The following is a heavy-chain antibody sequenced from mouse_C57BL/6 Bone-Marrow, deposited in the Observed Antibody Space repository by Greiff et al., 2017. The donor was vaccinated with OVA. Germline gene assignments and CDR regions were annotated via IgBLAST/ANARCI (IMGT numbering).Heavy chain of an antibody. V-gene: IGHV1-85*01. Sequence: QVQLKQSGPELVKPGASVKLSCKASGYTFTSYDINWVKQRPGQGLEWIGWIYPRDGSTKYTEKFKGKATLTVDTSSSTSYMELHSLTSEDSAVYFCARSASSGYLAWFAYWGQGTLVTVSA. D-gene: IGHD3-2*02. J-gene: IGHJ3*01. CDR1: GYTFTSYD. CDR2: IYPRDGST. CDR3: ARSASSGYLAWFAY.